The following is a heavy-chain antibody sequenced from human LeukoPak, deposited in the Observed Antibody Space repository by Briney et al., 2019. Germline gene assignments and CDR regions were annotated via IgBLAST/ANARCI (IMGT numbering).Heavy chain of an antibody. CDR3: ARWQHDTAFFDY. Sequence: SQTLSLTCAISGDSVSSNSAAWNWFRQSPSRGLEWLGRTSYRSKWYNNYAVSVKSRITINPDTSKNQFSLQLKSVTPEDTAVYYCARWQHDTAFFDYWGQGTLVTVSS. D-gene: IGHD1-1*01. CDR1: GDSVSSNSAA. J-gene: IGHJ4*02. CDR2: TSYRSKWYN. V-gene: IGHV6-1*01.